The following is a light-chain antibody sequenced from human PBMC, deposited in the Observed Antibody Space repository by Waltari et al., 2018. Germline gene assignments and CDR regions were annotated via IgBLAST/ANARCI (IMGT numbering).Light chain of an antibody. V-gene: IGKV1-33*01. Sequence: EMTQSPSSLSASVGDRVNITCQAAQDVLNQVAWFQQRPGTPPRLMIYGASTLHTGVPSIFRGSASGTVFTFTIAGLQPEDAATYYCQQYDSLPRAFGQGTKLEIK. CDR2: GAS. CDR3: QQYDSLPRA. J-gene: IGKJ2*01. CDR1: QDVLNQ.